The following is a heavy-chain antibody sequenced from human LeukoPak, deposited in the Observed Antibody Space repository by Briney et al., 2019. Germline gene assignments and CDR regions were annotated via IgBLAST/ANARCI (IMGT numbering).Heavy chain of an antibody. V-gene: IGHV3-74*01. Sequence: GGSLRLSCAASGFTFSSYWMRWVRQAPGKGLVWVSRINSDGSSTSYADSVKGRFTISRDNAKNTLYLQMNSLRAEDTAVYYCARVITYSGYDRFDYWGQGTLVTVSS. J-gene: IGHJ4*02. D-gene: IGHD5-12*01. CDR1: GFTFSSYW. CDR2: INSDGSST. CDR3: ARVITYSGYDRFDY.